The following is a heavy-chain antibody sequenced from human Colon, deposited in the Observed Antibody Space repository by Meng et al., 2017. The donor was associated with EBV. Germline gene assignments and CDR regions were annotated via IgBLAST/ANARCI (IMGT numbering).Heavy chain of an antibody. CDR2: INHSGSA. D-gene: IGHD2-2*03. J-gene: IGHJ4*02. CDR3: ARTFGYCSNNNCPRTLGY. Sequence: VHLHEGGAGLLKPSETLSLTWGVSGGSLSGYYWSWIRHFPGRTLEFIGDINHSGSANYNPSLRSRVTISVDTSKNQIFLNLHSVTAADTAVYHCARTFGYCSNNNCPRTLGYWGQGTLVTVSS. CDR1: GGSLSGYY. V-gene: IGHV4-34*01.